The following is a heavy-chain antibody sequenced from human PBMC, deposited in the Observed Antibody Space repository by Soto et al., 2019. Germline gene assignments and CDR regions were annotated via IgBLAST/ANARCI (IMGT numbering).Heavy chain of an antibody. J-gene: IGHJ4*02. V-gene: IGHV4-39*01. CDR1: GGSISSSSYY. D-gene: IGHD3-10*01. CDR3: ARHSYYSVGY. Sequence: SGTLSLTCTVSGGSISSSSYYWGWIRQPPGKGLEWIGSIYYSGSTYYNPSLKSRVTISVDTSKNQFSLKLSSVTAADTAVYYCARHSYYSVGYSGQGPLVTVSS. CDR2: IYYSGST.